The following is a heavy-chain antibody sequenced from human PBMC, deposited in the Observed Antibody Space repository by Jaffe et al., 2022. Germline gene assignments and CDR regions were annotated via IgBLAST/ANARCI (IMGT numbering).Heavy chain of an antibody. CDR2: IYYSGST. D-gene: IGHD6-13*01. CDR3: ARFGGSWYLFDY. Sequence: QLQLQESGPGLVKPSETLSLTCTVSGGSISSSSYYWGWIRQPPGKGLEWIGSIYYSGSTYYNPSLKSRVTISVDTSKNQFSLKLSSVTAADTAVYYCARFGGSWYLFDYWGQGTLVTVSS. V-gene: IGHV4-39*01. CDR1: GGSISSSSYY. J-gene: IGHJ4*02.